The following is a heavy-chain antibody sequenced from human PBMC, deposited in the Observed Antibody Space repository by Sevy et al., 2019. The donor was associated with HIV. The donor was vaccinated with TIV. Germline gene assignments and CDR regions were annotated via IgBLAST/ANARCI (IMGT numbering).Heavy chain of an antibody. Sequence: GGSLRLSCTASGFTFGDYCMSWVRQAPGKGLEWVAFLKSDVYGGTVDHAASVRGRFVISRDGSKTIAYLQMNDRKTEGTGVYYCTRWKAAQSIFDYWGQGALVTVSS. V-gene: IGHV3-49*04. CDR2: LKSDVYGGTV. CDR1: GFTFGDYC. J-gene: IGHJ4*02. CDR3: TRWKAAQSIFDY. D-gene: IGHD6-13*01.